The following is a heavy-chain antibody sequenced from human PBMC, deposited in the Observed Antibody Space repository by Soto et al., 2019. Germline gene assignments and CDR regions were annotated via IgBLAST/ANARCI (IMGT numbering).Heavy chain of an antibody. D-gene: IGHD6-13*01. V-gene: IGHV4-34*01. CDR1: GGSFSGYY. CDR2: VNHSGST. J-gene: IGHJ6*02. Sequence: PSETLSLTCAVYGGSFSGYYWSWIRQPPGKGLEWIGEVNHSGSTNYNPSLKSRVTISVDTSKNQFSLKLSSVTAADTAVYYCASSGRDLGSSSPKGKNYYSYYGLDVWGQGTTVTVSS. CDR3: ASSGRDLGSSSPKGKNYYSYYGLDV.